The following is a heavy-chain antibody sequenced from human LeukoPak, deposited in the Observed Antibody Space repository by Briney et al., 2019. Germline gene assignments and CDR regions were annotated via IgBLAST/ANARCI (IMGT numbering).Heavy chain of an antibody. CDR1: GFTFSSHW. D-gene: IGHD3-3*01. V-gene: IGHV3-21*01. Sequence: GGSLRLSCVDSGFTFSSHWMSWVRQAPGKGLEWVSSISSSSSYIYYADSVKGRFTISRDNAKNSLYLQMNSLRAEDTAVYYCARGRPEAFGVVIKHYYYYYGMDVWGQGTTVTVSS. CDR3: ARGRPEAFGVVIKHYYYYYGMDV. CDR2: ISSSSSYI. J-gene: IGHJ6*02.